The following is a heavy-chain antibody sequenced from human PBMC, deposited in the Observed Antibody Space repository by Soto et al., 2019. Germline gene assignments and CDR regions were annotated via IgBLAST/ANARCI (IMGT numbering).Heavy chain of an antibody. J-gene: IGHJ4*02. V-gene: IGHV1-18*04. D-gene: IGHD3-3*01. CDR3: ARGGLRFLEWHPDY. CDR2: ISAYNGNT. Sequence: ASVKVSCKASGYTFTSYGISWVRQALGQGLEWMGWISAYNGNTNYAQKLQGRVTMTTDTSTSTAYMELRSLRSDETAVYYCARGGLRFLEWHPDYWGQGTLVNVSS. CDR1: GYTFTSYG.